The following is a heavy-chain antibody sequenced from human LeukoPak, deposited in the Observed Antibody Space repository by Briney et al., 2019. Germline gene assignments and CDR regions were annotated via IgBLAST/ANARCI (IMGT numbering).Heavy chain of an antibody. J-gene: IGHJ4*02. V-gene: IGHV3-30*18. CDR1: GFIFSGYG. CDR3: TKRGDSSGYPAYFDY. CDR2: ISYDGSNK. Sequence: PGGSLRLSCAASGFIFSGYGMLWVRQAPGKGLEWVAVISYDGSNKYYADSVKGRFTISRDNSKNTLYLQMNSLRAEDTAVYYCTKRGDSSGYPAYFDYWGQGTLVTVSS. D-gene: IGHD3-22*01.